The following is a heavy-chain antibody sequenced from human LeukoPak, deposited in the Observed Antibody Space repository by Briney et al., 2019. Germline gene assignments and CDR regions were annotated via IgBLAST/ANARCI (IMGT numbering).Heavy chain of an antibody. D-gene: IGHD4-23*01. J-gene: IGHJ4*02. CDR3: ARTTSVGRSTTVATFDY. Sequence: ASVKVSCKASGGTFSSYAISWVRQAPGQGLEWMGGIIPIFGTANYAQKFQGRVTITTDESTSTAYMELSSLRSEDTAVYYCARTTSVGRSTTVATFDYRGQGTLVTVSS. CDR1: GGTFSSYA. CDR2: IIPIFGTA. V-gene: IGHV1-69*05.